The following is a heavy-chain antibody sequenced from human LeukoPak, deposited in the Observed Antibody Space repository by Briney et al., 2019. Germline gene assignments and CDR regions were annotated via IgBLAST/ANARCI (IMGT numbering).Heavy chain of an antibody. D-gene: IGHD2-2*01. CDR2: ISSSSSTI. CDR1: GFTFSSYS. J-gene: IGHJ4*02. Sequence: GGSLRLSRAASGFTFSSYSMNWVRQAPGNGLEWVSYISSSSSTIYYADSVKGRFTISRDNAQNSLYLQMNSLRAEDTAVYYCARDFLSDENQLRLAAPCDYWGQGPLVPVSS. CDR3: ARDFLSDENQLRLAAPCDY. V-gene: IGHV3-48*04.